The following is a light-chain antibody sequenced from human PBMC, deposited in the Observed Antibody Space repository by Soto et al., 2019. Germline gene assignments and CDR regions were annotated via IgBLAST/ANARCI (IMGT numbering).Light chain of an antibody. CDR1: SSDVGSYNL. CDR3: CSYAGSSTPFV. J-gene: IGLJ1*01. V-gene: IGLV2-23*02. Sequence: QSVLTQRASVSGSPGQSITISCTGTSSDVGSYNLVSWYQQHPGKAPKLMIYEVSKRPSGVSNRFSGSKSGNTASLTISGLQAEDEADYYCCSYAGSSTPFVFGTGTKLTVL. CDR2: EVS.